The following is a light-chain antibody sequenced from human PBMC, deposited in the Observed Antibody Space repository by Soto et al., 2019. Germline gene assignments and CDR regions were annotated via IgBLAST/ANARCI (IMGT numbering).Light chain of an antibody. Sequence: DIQMTQSPSTLSASVGDRVTITCRASQTISTWLAWYQHKPGKAPNLLIYDASTLMSGVPSRFSGSGSGTDFTLTISCLQSEDFATYYCQQYYSYPLTFGRGTKVDIK. CDR1: QTISTW. CDR3: QQYYSYPLT. J-gene: IGKJ4*01. V-gene: IGKV1-5*01. CDR2: DAS.